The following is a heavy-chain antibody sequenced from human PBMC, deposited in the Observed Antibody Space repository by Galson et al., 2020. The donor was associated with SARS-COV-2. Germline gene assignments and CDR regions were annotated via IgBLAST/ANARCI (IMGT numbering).Heavy chain of an antibody. CDR1: GFTFNTCA. CDR3: AKDWDFGSTLFDY. Sequence: GGSLRLFCAASGFTFNTCAMSWVRLAPGKGLEWVSGINGRNDNTYYADSVKGRFTIARDNSKNTLYLQMNSLRAEDTALYYCAKDWDFGSTLFDYWGQGTLVTVSS. D-gene: IGHD1-26*01. CDR2: INGRNDNT. J-gene: IGHJ4*02. V-gene: IGHV3-23*01.